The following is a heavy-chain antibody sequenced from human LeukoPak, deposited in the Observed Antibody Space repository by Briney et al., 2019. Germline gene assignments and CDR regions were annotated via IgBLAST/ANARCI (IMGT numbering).Heavy chain of an antibody. CDR2: IIPIFGTA. V-gene: IGHV1-69*13. J-gene: IGHJ4*02. CDR3: ARPTYCSSTSCSIRFDY. Sequence: SVKVSCKASGGTFSSYAISWVRQAPGQGLEWMGGIIPIFGTANYAQKFQGRVTITADESTSTAYMELSSLRSEDTAVYYCARPTYCSSTSCSIRFDYWGQGTLVTVSS. D-gene: IGHD2-2*01. CDR1: GGTFSSYA.